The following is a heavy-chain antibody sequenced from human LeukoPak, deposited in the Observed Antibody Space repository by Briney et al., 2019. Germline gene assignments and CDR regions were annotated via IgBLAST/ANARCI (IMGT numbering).Heavy chain of an antibody. CDR2: IHYTGST. J-gene: IGHJ4*02. V-gene: IGHV4-61*01. CDR1: DDSISSSISNYY. Sequence: PETLSLTCTVSDDSISSSISNYYWSWIRQPPGKGLEWIGYIHYTGSTNYNPSLKNRITISGDTSKSQFSLKLTSVTAADTAVYYCARENIYMHYFDYWGQGTLVTVSS. D-gene: IGHD2/OR15-2a*01. CDR3: ARENIYMHYFDY.